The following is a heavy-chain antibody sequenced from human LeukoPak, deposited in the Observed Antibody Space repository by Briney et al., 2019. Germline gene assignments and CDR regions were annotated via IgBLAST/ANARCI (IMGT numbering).Heavy chain of an antibody. D-gene: IGHD4-17*01. CDR3: AKRRTTVITMDYFDY. CDR2: IRGGAGTP. CDR1: GFTFSSYA. Sequence: GGSLRLSCASSGFTFSSYAMSWVRQAPGKGLEWVSGIRGGAGTPYYADSVKGRFTISRDNSKSTLYLQMTSLRAEDTAVYYCAKRRTTVITMDYFDYWGQGTLVTVSS. V-gene: IGHV3-23*01. J-gene: IGHJ4*02.